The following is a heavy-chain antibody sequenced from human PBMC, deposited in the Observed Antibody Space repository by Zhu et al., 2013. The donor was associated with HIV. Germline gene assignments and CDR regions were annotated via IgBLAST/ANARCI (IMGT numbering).Heavy chain of an antibody. J-gene: IGHJ6*02. D-gene: IGHD1-7*01. CDR2: IIPIFGTA. CDR1: GGTFSSYA. Sequence: QVQLVQSGAEVKKPGSSVKVSRKASGGTFSSYAISWVRQAPGQGLEWMGGIIPIFGTANYAQKFQGRVTITADESTSTAYMELSSLRSEDTAVYYXASSRITGTSYYYYYGMDVWGQGTTVTVSS. CDR3: ASSRITGTSYYYYYGMDV. V-gene: IGHV1-69*01.